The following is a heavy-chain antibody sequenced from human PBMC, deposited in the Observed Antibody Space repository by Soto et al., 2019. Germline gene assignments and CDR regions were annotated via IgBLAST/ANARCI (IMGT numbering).Heavy chain of an antibody. CDR2: IYPGDSDT. D-gene: IGHD2-8*01. CDR1: EYRFSSYW. V-gene: IGHV5-51*01. J-gene: IGHJ6*02. CDR3: ARQGSNGAYYYYGMDV. Sequence: GESLKISCKGPEYRFSSYWIAWVRQMPGKGLEWMGIIYPGDSDTRYSPSFQGQVTFSVDKSNNTAYLQWSSLKASDTAMYYCARQGSNGAYYYYGMDVWGQGTAVTVSS.